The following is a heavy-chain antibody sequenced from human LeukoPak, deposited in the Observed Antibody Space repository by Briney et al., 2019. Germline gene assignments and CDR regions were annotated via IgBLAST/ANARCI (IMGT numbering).Heavy chain of an antibody. V-gene: IGHV1-24*01. CDR1: GYTLIELD. Sequence: GASVKVSCKVSGYTLIELDIHWVRQAPGKGLEWMGGFDPEAGETIYAQQFQGRVTMTRDTSTSTVYMEVSSLRSEDTAVYYCARDKSGTTQGDLDYWGQGTLVTVSS. J-gene: IGHJ4*02. CDR3: ARDKSGTTQGDLDY. CDR2: FDPEAGET. D-gene: IGHD1-1*01.